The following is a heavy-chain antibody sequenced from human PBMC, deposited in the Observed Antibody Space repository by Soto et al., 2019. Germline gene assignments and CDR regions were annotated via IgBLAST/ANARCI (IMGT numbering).Heavy chain of an antibody. CDR1: GFTFSSYG. Sequence: GGSLRLSCAASGFTFSSYGMHWVRQAPGKGLEWVAVIWYDGSNKYYADSVKGRFTISRDNSKNTLYLQMNSLRAEDTAVYYCARDCSPRKPKGHYGDGMDVWGKGTTVTVSS. CDR3: ARDCSPRKPKGHYGDGMDV. V-gene: IGHV3-33*01. D-gene: IGHD4-17*01. J-gene: IGHJ6*04. CDR2: IWYDGSNK.